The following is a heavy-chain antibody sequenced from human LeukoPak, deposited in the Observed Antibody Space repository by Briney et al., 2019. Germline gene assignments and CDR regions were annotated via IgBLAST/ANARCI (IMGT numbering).Heavy chain of an antibody. V-gene: IGHV3-64*01. CDR2: ISSNGGSA. CDR3: AHSSSSDY. D-gene: IGHD6-6*01. CDR1: GFTFSSYA. Sequence: GGSLGLSCAASGFTFSSYAMHWVRQAPGKGLEYVSAISSNGGSAYYANSVKGRFTISRDNSKNTLYLQMNSLRAEDTAVYYCAHSSSSDYWGQGALVTVSS. J-gene: IGHJ4*02.